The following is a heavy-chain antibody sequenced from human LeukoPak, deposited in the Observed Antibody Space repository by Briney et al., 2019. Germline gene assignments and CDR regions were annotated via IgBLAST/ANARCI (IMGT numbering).Heavy chain of an antibody. CDR2: IISSSSYI. J-gene: IGHJ4*02. CDR3: ARVPAAIDY. CDR1: GFTFSSYS. V-gene: IGHV3-21*01. Sequence: AGGSLRLSCAASGFTFSSYSMNWVRQAPGKGLEWVSSIISSSSYIYYADSVKGRFTISRDNAKNSLYLQMNSLRAEDTAVYYCARVPAAIDYWGQGTLVSVSS. D-gene: IGHD2-2*01.